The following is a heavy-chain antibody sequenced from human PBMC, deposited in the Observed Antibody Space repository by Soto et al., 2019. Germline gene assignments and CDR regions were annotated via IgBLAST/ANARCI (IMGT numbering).Heavy chain of an antibody. CDR2: IYYSGST. V-gene: IGHV4-30-4*01. J-gene: IGHJ5*02. D-gene: IGHD4-17*01. CDR3: ARATVTTEGWFDP. Sequence: QVQLQESGPGLVKPSQTLSLTCTVSGGSISSGDYYWSWIRQPPGKGLEWIGYIYYSGSTYYNPSPKSRVTISVDTSKNQFSLKLSSVTAADTAVYYCARATVTTEGWFDPWGQGTLVTVSS. CDR1: GGSISSGDYY.